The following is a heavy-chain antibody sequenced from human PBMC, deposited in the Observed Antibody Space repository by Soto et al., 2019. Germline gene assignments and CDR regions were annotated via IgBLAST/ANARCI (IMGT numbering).Heavy chain of an antibody. D-gene: IGHD3-10*01. CDR2: INHSGST. Sequence: PSETLSLTCAVYGGSFRCYYWSWIRQPPGKGLEWIGEINHSGSTNYNPSLKSRVTISVDTSKNQFSLKLSSVTAADTAVYYCARGPTYYYGSGARGHAFDIWGQGTMVTVSS. CDR3: ARGPTYYYGSGARGHAFDI. V-gene: IGHV4-34*01. CDR1: GGSFRCYY. J-gene: IGHJ3*02.